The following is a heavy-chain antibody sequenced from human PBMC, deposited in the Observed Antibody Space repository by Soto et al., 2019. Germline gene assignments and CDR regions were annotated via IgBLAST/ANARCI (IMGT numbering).Heavy chain of an antibody. D-gene: IGHD2-15*01. V-gene: IGHV1-18*01. Sequence: GASVKVSCQASGFTFSSYGISWGRQAPGQRLGWMGWISAYNGNTNYAQKLQGRVTMTTDTSTSTAYMELRSLRSDDTAVYYCARKPLDIVVVVAAGGGGMDVWGQGTTVTVSS. CDR2: ISAYNGNT. J-gene: IGHJ6*02. CDR1: GFTFSSYG. CDR3: ARKPLDIVVVVAAGGGGMDV.